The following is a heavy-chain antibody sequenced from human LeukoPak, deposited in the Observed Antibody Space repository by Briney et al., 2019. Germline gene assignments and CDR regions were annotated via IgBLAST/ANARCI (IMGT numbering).Heavy chain of an antibody. CDR1: GFTFSSYG. J-gene: IGHJ4*02. CDR2: IRYDGSNK. V-gene: IGHV3-30*02. Sequence: GGTLRLSCAAPGFTFSSYGMHWVRQAPGKGLEWVAFIRYDGSNKYYADSVKGRFTISRDNAKNSLYLQMNSLRAEDTAVYYCARGGATVLVWGQGTLVTVSS. D-gene: IGHD4-17*01. CDR3: ARGGATVLV.